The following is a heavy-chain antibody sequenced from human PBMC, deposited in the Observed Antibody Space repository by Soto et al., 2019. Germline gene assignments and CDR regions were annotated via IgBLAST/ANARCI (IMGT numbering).Heavy chain of an antibody. V-gene: IGHV3-74*01. CDR2: ASPDGTST. Sequence: EVQLVESGGGLVQPGGSLRLSCAASGFTFSSFWMHWVRQAPGKGLEWVSRASPDGTSTSYADSVKGRFTISRDNAKNTLFMQMSSLRADDSAVYFCARGSKDSYPGSRIFDFWGRGTLVTVSS. J-gene: IGHJ4*02. CDR3: ARGSKDSYPGSRIFDF. CDR1: GFTFSSFW. D-gene: IGHD3-10*01.